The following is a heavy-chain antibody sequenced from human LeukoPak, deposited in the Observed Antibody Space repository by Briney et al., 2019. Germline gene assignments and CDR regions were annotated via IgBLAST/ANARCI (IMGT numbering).Heavy chain of an antibody. J-gene: IGHJ6*02. CDR1: GGSFSGYY. Sequence: PSETLSLTCAVYGGSFSGYYWSWIRQPPGKGLEWIGEINHSGGTNYNPSLKSRLTISVDTSKNQFSLNLSSVTAADTAVYYCARLGSSYLSYYGMDVWGQGTTVTVSS. V-gene: IGHV4-34*01. CDR2: INHSGGT. CDR3: ARLGSSYLSYYGMDV. D-gene: IGHD5-18*01.